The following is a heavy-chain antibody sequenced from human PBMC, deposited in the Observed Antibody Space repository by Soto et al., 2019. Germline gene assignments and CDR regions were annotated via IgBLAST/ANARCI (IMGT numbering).Heavy chain of an antibody. Sequence: GASVKVSCKASGGTFSSYAISWVRQAPGQGLEWMGGIIPIFGTANYAQKFQGRVTITADESTSTAYMELSSLRSEDTAVYYCAREQLVRTLVYSAHYYYYYGMDVWGQGTTVTVSS. D-gene: IGHD6-6*01. CDR3: AREQLVRTLVYSAHYYYYYGMDV. V-gene: IGHV1-69*13. CDR2: IIPIFGTA. CDR1: GGTFSSYA. J-gene: IGHJ6*02.